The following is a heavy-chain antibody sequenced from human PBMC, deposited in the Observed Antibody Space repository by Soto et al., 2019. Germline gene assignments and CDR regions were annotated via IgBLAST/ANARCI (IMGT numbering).Heavy chain of an antibody. CDR2: IDPSDSYT. CDR3: ASSQPIYCSSTSCYIARYYGMDV. CDR1: GYSFTSYW. Sequence: PGESLKISCKGSGYSFTSYWISWVRQMPGKGPEWMGRIDPSDSYTNYSPSFQGHVTISADKSISTAYLQWSSLKASDTAMYYCASSQPIYCSSTSCYIARYYGMDVWGQGTTVTVSS. V-gene: IGHV5-10-1*01. J-gene: IGHJ6*02. D-gene: IGHD2-2*02.